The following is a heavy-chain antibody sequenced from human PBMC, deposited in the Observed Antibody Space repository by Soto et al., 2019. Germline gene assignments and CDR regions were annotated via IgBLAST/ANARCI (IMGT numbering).Heavy chain of an antibody. CDR2: VSKSGYA. J-gene: IGHJ4*02. Sequence: PGGSLRRSCTVSGFTFNNYGINWVRQAPGKGLEWVSSVSKSGYAYYSDSVKGRFTISRDNAKNSVSLQMNTLRVEDTAVYYCAREDSIIIPAVSDFWGQGTLVTVSS. CDR1: GFTFNNYG. CDR3: AREDSIIIPAVSDF. V-gene: IGHV3-21*01. D-gene: IGHD3-22*01.